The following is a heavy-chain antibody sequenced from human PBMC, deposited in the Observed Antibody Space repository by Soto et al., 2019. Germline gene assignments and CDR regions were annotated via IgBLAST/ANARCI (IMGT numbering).Heavy chain of an antibody. D-gene: IGHD1-26*01. J-gene: IGHJ3*01. CDR2: LSGSGRST. CDR3: RTLPLPEGLQGTLGAFDF. V-gene: IGHV3-23*01. Sequence: EVQVLESGGGLVQPGGSLRLSCAASGFTFSTYGMSWVRQAPGKGLEWVSDLSGSGRSTYYTDSVKGRFTISRDNSKNTLYLQMNSLRAEDTAVYYCRTLPLPEGLQGTLGAFDFWGQGTMVTVSS. CDR1: GFTFSTYG.